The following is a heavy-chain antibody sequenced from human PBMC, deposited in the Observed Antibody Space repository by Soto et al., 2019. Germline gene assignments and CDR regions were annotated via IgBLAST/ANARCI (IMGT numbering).Heavy chain of an antibody. J-gene: IGHJ4*02. CDR3: AREAASGGGY. CDR1: WFTVSNNY. D-gene: IGHD3-10*01. V-gene: IGHV3-53*01. Sequence: GGSLRLSCAVSWFTVSNNYMSWVRQAPGKGLEGVSVIYSGGSTYYADSVKGRFTISRDNSKNTLYLQMNSLRAEDTAVYYCAREAASGGGYWGRGTLVTV. CDR2: IYSGGST.